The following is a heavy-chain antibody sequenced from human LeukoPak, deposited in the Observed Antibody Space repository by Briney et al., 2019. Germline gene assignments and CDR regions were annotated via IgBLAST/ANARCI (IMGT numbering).Heavy chain of an antibody. V-gene: IGHV4-34*01. CDR2: INHSGST. J-gene: IGHJ5*02. Sequence: PSETLSLTCAVYAGSFSGYYWSWIRQPPGKGLEWIGEINHSGSTNYNPSLKSRVTISVDTSKNQFSLKLSSVTAADTAVYYCARDPKRMDVRWFDPWGQGTLVTVSS. D-gene: IGHD3-10*02. CDR3: ARDPKRMDVRWFDP. CDR1: AGSFSGYY.